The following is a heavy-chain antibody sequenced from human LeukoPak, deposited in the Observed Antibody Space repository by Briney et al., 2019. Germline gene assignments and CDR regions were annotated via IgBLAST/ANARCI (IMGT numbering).Heavy chain of an antibody. Sequence: GGSLRLSCGVSGFIFSDYWMHWVRQVPGKGLLWVARINTDGSSISYADSAKGRFTISRDNAKNTLYLQMNSLGAEDTAVYYCTRDLSMWYRGVMSYWGQGTLVTVSS. V-gene: IGHV3-74*01. D-gene: IGHD3-10*01. J-gene: IGHJ4*02. CDR1: GFIFSDYW. CDR2: INTDGSSI. CDR3: TRDLSMWYRGVMSY.